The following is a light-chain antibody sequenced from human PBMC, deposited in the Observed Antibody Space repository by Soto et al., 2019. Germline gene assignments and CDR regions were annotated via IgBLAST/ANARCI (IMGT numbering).Light chain of an antibody. CDR1: QSVSSY. J-gene: IGKJ1*01. Sequence: EIVLTQSPAILSMSPGERATLSCRASQSVSSYFAWYQQKPGQAPRLLIYDASNKATGVPARFSGRGSGTNFTLTISSLEPEDFAVYYCQQRRYWPVTFGQGTKVDIK. V-gene: IGKV3-11*01. CDR2: DAS. CDR3: QQRRYWPVT.